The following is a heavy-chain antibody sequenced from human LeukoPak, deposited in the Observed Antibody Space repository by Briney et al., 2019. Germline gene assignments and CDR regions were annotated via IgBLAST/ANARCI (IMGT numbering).Heavy chain of an antibody. J-gene: IGHJ4*02. CDR3: ARRYNILTGFLF. D-gene: IGHD3-9*01. V-gene: IGHV1-2*02. Sequence: GASVKVSCKASGYTFTDYYVNWVRQAPGQGLEWMGWINPNSGDTNYAETFQGRVTMTRDTSISTAYMELNRLRSDDTAVYYCARRYNILTGFLFWGQGALATVSS. CDR2: INPNSGDT. CDR1: GYTFTDYY.